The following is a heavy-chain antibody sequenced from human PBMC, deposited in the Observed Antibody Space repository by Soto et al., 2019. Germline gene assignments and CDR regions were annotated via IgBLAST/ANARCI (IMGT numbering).Heavy chain of an antibody. D-gene: IGHD6-6*01. Sequence: GGSLRLSCAASGFTFSSYGMHWVRQAPGKGLEWVAVISYDGSNKYYADSVKGRFTISRDNSKNTLYLQMNSLRAEDTAVYYCAKDEKYSSSYYFDYWGQGTLVTVSS. CDR2: ISYDGSNK. J-gene: IGHJ4*02. CDR3: AKDEKYSSSYYFDY. V-gene: IGHV3-30*18. CDR1: GFTFSSYG.